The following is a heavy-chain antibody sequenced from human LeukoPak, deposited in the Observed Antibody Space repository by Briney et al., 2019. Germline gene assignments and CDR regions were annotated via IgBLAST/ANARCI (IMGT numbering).Heavy chain of an antibody. V-gene: IGHV3-48*03. CDR3: ARDQGRGWLFDY. D-gene: IGHD6-19*01. CDR2: ISSSGSTI. J-gene: IGHJ4*02. Sequence: PGGSLRLSCAASGFTFSSYEMNWVRQAPGKGLEWVSYISSSGSTIYYADSVKGRFTISRDNAKNSLYLQMNSLRAEDTAVYYCARDQGRGWLFDYWGQGTLVTVSS. CDR1: GFTFSSYE.